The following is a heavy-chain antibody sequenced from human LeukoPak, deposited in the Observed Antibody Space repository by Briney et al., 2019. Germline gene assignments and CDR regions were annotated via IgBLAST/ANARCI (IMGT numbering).Heavy chain of an antibody. D-gene: IGHD3-22*01. CDR1: GGSISSSSYY. Sequence: PSETLSLTCTVSGGSISSSSYYWGWIRQPPGKGLEWIGSIYYSGSTYYNPSLKSRVTISVDTSKNQFSLKLSSVTAADTAVYCCARDDYYDSSGYHFNYWGQGTLVTVSS. J-gene: IGHJ4*02. CDR3: ARDDYYDSSGYHFNY. CDR2: IYYSGST. V-gene: IGHV4-39*07.